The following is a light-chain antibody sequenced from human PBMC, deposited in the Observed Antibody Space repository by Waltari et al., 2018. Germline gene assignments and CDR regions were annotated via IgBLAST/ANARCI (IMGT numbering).Light chain of an antibody. CDR1: SSDVGTYKY. CDR3: CSYTVSNTLL. Sequence: QSALTQPRSVSGSPGQSVTISCTGTSSDVGTYKYVSWHQQHPGQAPKLVIFDVSKRPSGGPYRFSGSKSGATAPLTISGLQAEDEADYYCCSYTVSNTLLFGGGTKLTVL. CDR2: DVS. V-gene: IGLV2-11*01. J-gene: IGLJ3*02.